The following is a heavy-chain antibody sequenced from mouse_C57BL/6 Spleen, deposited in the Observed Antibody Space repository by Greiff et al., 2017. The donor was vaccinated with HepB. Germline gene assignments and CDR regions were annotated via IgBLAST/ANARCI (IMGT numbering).Heavy chain of an antibody. CDR1: GFTFSDYY. Sequence: EVMLVESGGGLVQPGGSLKLSCAASGFTFSDYYMYWVRQTPEKRLEWVAYISNGGGSTYYPDTVKGRFTISRDNAKNTLYLQMSRLKSEDTAMYYCARRDGYYDYYAMDYWGQGTSVTVSS. D-gene: IGHD2-3*01. CDR2: ISNGGGST. CDR3: ARRDGYYDYYAMDY. V-gene: IGHV5-12*01. J-gene: IGHJ4*01.